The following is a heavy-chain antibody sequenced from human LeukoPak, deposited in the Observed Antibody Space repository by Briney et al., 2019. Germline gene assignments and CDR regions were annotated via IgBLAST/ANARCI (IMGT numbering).Heavy chain of an antibody. J-gene: IGHJ5*02. CDR1: GYTFTNYD. V-gene: IGHV1-8*02. D-gene: IGHD4-11*01. CDR2: MNPNSGNT. Sequence: GASVKVSCKASGYTFTNYDINWVRQATGQGLEWVGRMNPNSGNTGYAQKFQGRVTMTRDTSISTAYMELSRLRSDDTAVYYCARALPRTVTTYGGGWFDPWGQGTLVTVSS. CDR3: ARALPRTVTTYGGGWFDP.